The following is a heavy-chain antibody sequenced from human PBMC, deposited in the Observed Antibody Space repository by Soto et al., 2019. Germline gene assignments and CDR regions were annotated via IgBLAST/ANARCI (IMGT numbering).Heavy chain of an antibody. Sequence: GGSLRLSCAVSGFTFTNYGINWVRQSPGKGLEWVSSVSKSDYTYYSDSVKGRFTISRDNAKNSVSLQMNNLRAEDTAVYYCAREDSIIIPAVADFWGQGTLVTVSS. CDR2: VSKSDYT. J-gene: IGHJ4*02. CDR1: GFTFTNYG. D-gene: IGHD6-19*01. V-gene: IGHV3-21*01. CDR3: AREDSIIIPAVADF.